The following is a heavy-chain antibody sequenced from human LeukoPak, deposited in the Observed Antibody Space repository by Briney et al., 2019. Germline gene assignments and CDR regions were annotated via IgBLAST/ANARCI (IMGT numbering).Heavy chain of an antibody. CDR1: GFPFGYYS. V-gene: IGHV3-30*09. J-gene: IGHJ4*02. D-gene: IGHD1-26*01. CDR3: ARSPTRSLRVGEFDF. CDR2: ISYDEDNK. Sequence: PGGSLRLSCEASGFPFGYYSMTWVRQVPGKGLEWVAVISYDEDNKYYADSVKGRFAISRDNSKDTLYLQMNSLRAGDTAVYYCARSPTRSLRVGEFDFWGQGTLVTVSS.